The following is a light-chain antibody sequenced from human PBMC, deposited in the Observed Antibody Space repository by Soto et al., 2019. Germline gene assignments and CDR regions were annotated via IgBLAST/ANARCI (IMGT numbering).Light chain of an antibody. CDR3: QQSYSTPWT. J-gene: IGKJ1*01. CDR1: QSISSY. V-gene: IGKV1-39*01. CDR2: AAS. Sequence: DIQMTQSPSSLSASVGDRVTITCRASQSISSYLNWYQQKPGKAPKLLIYAASSLQSGVPSRFSGNGSGTDFTLTISSLQPEDFATYYCQQSYSTPWTFGQGTKVDI.